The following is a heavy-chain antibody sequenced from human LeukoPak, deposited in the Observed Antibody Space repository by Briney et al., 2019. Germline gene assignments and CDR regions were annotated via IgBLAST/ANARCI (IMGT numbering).Heavy chain of an antibody. Sequence: SQTLSLTCTVSGGSISSGDYYWSWIRQPPGEGLEWIGYIYYSGSTYYNPSLKSRVTISVDTSKNQFSLKLSSVTAADTAVYYCARGTTVTTDFDYWGQGTLVTVSS. V-gene: IGHV4-30-4*01. J-gene: IGHJ4*02. D-gene: IGHD4-17*01. CDR2: IYYSGST. CDR3: ARGTTVTTDFDY. CDR1: GGSISSGDYY.